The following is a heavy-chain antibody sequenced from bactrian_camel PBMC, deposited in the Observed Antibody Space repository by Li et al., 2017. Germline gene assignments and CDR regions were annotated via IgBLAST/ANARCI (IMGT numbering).Heavy chain of an antibody. CDR1: GYNFRPCA. D-gene: IGHD2*01. CDR3: AAGLKWCRQGYPTADFRY. J-gene: IGHJ6*01. V-gene: IGHV3S53*01. Sequence: HVQLVESGGGSVQPGGSLTLSCVGSGYNFRPCAMGWYRQAEGKQREMVSMSNKDGTVAYADSVKGRFTLSRDNNKSALTLLMNSLQPDDTAMYYCAAGLKWCRQGYPTADFRYLGQGTQVTVSS. CDR2: SNKDGTV.